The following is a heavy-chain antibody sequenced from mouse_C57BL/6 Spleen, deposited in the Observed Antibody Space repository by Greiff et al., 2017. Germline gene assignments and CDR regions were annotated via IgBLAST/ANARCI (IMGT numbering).Heavy chain of an antibody. Sequence: QVKLQQPGAELVKPGASVKLSCKASGYTFTSYWMKWVKQRPGQGLEWIGEIDPSDSYTNYNQKFKGKATLTVDTSSSTAYMQLSSLTSEDSAVYYCARSEYEMIMDYWGQGTSVTVSS. D-gene: IGHD2-3*01. CDR1: GYTFTSYW. CDR2: IDPSDSYT. CDR3: ARSEYEMIMDY. V-gene: IGHV1-50*01. J-gene: IGHJ4*01.